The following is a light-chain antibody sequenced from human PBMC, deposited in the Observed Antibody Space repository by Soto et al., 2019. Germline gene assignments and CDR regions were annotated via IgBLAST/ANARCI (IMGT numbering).Light chain of an antibody. CDR3: QQDNNWWT. CDR1: QSVSNN. CDR2: GAS. Sequence: EIVMTQSPATLSVSPGERATLSCRASQSVSNNLAWYQKKPGQAPRLLIYGASTMATGIPARFSGGGSGTEFTLTISGLQSEDFAVYYCQQDNNWWTFGQGTRVEIK. V-gene: IGKV3-15*01. J-gene: IGKJ1*01.